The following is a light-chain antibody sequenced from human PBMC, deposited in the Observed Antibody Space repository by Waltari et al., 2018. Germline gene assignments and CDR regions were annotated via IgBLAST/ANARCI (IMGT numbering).Light chain of an antibody. Sequence: EIVLPQSPGTLSLSPGEGATLSCRASQSVSNNNLAWYQHTPGQAPRLLIYGASSRPTGIPDRFSASGSGTDFTLTISRLEPGDFAMYYCQQYGTSPGTFGQGTKVEIK. CDR2: GAS. V-gene: IGKV3-20*01. CDR1: QSVSNNN. J-gene: IGKJ1*01. CDR3: QQYGTSPGT.